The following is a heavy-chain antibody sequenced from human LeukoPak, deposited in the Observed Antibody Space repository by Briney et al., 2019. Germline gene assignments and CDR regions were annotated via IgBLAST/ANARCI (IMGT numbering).Heavy chain of an antibody. Sequence: PSETLSLTCTVSGGSISGGYWSWIRQPPGRGLGWIGYVYTSGSTNYNPSLKSRVTISVDTSKSQFALKLSSVTAAVTAVYYCAKSYFDYSTYYSYYFNLWGQGALVTVSS. D-gene: IGHD4-11*01. CDR1: GGSISGGY. V-gene: IGHV4-4*09. CDR3: AKSYFDYSTYYSYYFNL. CDR2: VYTSGST. J-gene: IGHJ4*02.